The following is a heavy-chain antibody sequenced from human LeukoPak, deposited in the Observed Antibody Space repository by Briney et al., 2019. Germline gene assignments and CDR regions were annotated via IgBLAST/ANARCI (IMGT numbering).Heavy chain of an antibody. CDR1: GGSISSGGYY. J-gene: IGHJ4*02. CDR3: ARVVDYYDSSGYYYFDY. Sequence: SETLSLTYTVSGGSISSGGYYWSWIRQHPGKGLEWIGYIYYSGSTYYNPSLKSRVTISVDTSKNQFSLKLSSVTAADTAVYYCARVVDYYDSSGYYYFDYWGQGTLVTVSS. D-gene: IGHD3-22*01. V-gene: IGHV4-31*03. CDR2: IYYSGST.